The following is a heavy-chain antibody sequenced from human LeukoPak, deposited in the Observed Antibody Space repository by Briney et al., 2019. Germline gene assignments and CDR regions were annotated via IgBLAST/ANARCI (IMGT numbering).Heavy chain of an antibody. V-gene: IGHV4-4*07. Sequence: SETLSLTCTVSGGSISSYYRSWIRQPAGKGLEWIGRIYTSGSINYNPSLKSRVTMSVDTSKNQFSLKLSSVTAADTAVYYCARYSVWFGESNWFDPWGQGTLVTVSS. J-gene: IGHJ5*02. CDR3: ARYSVWFGESNWFDP. CDR1: GGSISSYY. CDR2: IYTSGSI. D-gene: IGHD3-10*01.